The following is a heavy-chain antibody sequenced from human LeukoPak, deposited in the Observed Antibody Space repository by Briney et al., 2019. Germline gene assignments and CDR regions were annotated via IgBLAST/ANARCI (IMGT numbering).Heavy chain of an antibody. J-gene: IGHJ4*02. D-gene: IGHD3-22*01. V-gene: IGHV1-18*01. CDR3: AAGETYYYDSRGYYGFDY. Sequence: GASVKVSCKASGYTFTSYGISWVRQAPGQGLEWMGWISAYNGNTNYAQKLQGRVTMTTDTSTSTAYMELRSLRSDDTAVYYCAAGETYYYDSRGYYGFDYWGQGTLVTVSS. CDR2: ISAYNGNT. CDR1: GYTFTSYG.